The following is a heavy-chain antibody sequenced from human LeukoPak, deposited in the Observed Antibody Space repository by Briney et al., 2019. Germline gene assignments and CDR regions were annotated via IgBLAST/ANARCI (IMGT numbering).Heavy chain of an antibody. CDR2: ISGSGSGA. D-gene: IGHD4-17*01. CDR3: ARGLTTVTSLASY. CDR1: GFTFSDYY. V-gene: IGHV3-11*03. Sequence: PGGSLRLFCAASGFTFSDYYMNWIRQAPGKGLEWVSYISGSGSGANYADSVKGRFTISRDNAKNSLYLQMNSLGAEDTAMYYCARGLTTVTSLASYWGQGTLVTVSS. J-gene: IGHJ4*02.